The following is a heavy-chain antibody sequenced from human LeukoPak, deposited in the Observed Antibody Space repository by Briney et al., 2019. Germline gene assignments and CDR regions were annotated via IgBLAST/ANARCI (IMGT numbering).Heavy chain of an antibody. V-gene: IGHV3-33*01. CDR3: ASGGMLPYYYYYGMDV. CDR1: GFTFSSHG. D-gene: IGHD2-8*01. J-gene: IGHJ6*02. CDR2: IWYDGSNK. Sequence: GGSLRLSCAASGFTFSSHGMHWVRQAPGKGLEWVAGIWYDGSNKYYADSVKGRFTISRDNSKNTLYLQMNSLRAEDTAVYYCASGGMLPYYYYYGMDVWGQGTTVTVSS.